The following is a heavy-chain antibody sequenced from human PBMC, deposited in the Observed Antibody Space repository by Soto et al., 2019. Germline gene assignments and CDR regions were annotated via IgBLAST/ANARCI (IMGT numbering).Heavy chain of an antibody. J-gene: IGHJ2*01. CDR1: GFTSGDYG. Sequence: EVQLVESGGSVVRPGGSLRLSCVVSGFTSGDYGMSWVRQGPGKGLEWVAGLNWNGARTTYADSVKGRFTVSRDNAKNSLYLQMNSLRAEDTAFYYWTREGDYGDYIGWYFDLWGRGTLVTVSS. D-gene: IGHD4-17*01. CDR3: TREGDYGDYIGWYFDL. V-gene: IGHV3-20*04. CDR2: LNWNGART.